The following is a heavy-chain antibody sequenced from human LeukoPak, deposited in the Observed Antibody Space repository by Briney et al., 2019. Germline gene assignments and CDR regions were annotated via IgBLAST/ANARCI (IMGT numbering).Heavy chain of an antibody. CDR2: ISGSGGTT. CDR3: AKVSGGGLYYDGMDV. V-gene: IGHV3-23*01. CDR1: GFTFKNYA. Sequence: GGSLRLSCTASGFTFKNYAMNWVRQAPGKGLEWVSVISGSGGTTYYADSVKGRFTISRDSSKNTLYLQMNSLRAEDTAVYYCAKVSGGGLYYDGMDVWGQGTTVTVSS. D-gene: IGHD1-14*01. J-gene: IGHJ6*02.